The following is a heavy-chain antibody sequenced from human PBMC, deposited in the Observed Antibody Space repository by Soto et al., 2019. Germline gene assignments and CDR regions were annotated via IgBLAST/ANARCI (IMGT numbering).Heavy chain of an antibody. J-gene: IGHJ2*01. Sequence: QVQLVESGGGVVQPGRSLRLSCAASGFTFSSYAMHWVRRAPGKGLEWVAVISYDGSNKYYADSVKCRFTISRANSKNTLYLHMNGLRAEDTAVYYCARLRGGWYFDLWGRGTLVTVSS. D-gene: IGHD2-15*01. CDR2: ISYDGSNK. CDR3: ARLRGGWYFDL. V-gene: IGHV3-30-3*01. CDR1: GFTFSSYA.